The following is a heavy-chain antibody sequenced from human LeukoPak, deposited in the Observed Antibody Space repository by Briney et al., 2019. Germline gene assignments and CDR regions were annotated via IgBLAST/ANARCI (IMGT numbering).Heavy chain of an antibody. CDR2: IIPTFGTA. V-gene: IGHV1-69*05. CDR3: ARHGGITVFGEAQPGGAFDI. Sequence: SVKVSCKASGGTFTSYAISWVRQAPGQGLEWMGGIIPTFGTANYAQKFQGRVTITTGESTSTAYMQLSSLRSEDSAVYYCARHGGITVFGEAQPGGAFDIWGQGTMVTVSS. CDR1: GGTFTSYA. J-gene: IGHJ3*02. D-gene: IGHD3-3*01.